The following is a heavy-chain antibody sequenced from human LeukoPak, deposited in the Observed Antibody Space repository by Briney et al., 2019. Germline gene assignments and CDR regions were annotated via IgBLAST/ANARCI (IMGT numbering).Heavy chain of an antibody. Sequence: ASVKVSCKASGYTFTSYDINWVRQATGQGLEWMGWMNPNSGNTGYAQKFQGRVTMTRSTSISTAYMELSSLRSEDTAVYYCARGRLYYYGSGSYKVDPWGQGTLVTVSS. CDR1: GYTFTSYD. J-gene: IGHJ5*02. V-gene: IGHV1-8*01. CDR3: ARGRLYYYGSGSYKVDP. D-gene: IGHD3-10*01. CDR2: MNPNSGNT.